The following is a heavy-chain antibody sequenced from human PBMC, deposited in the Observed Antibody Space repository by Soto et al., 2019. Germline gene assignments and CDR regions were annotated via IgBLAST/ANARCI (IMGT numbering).Heavy chain of an antibody. J-gene: IGHJ6*02. D-gene: IGHD2-2*01. CDR3: AKDPPWTVGPLAMDV. CDR2: FSGSGGSI. V-gene: IGHV3-23*01. Sequence: EVQLLESGGGLVQAGGSLRLSCVASGFTFSTHAMSWVRQVPGKGLEWVSTFSGSGGSIYYGESVKGRFTISRDDHKNTLYLDMNSLRVEDTAVYYCAKDPPWTVGPLAMDVWGQGTTVTVSS. CDR1: GFTFSTHA.